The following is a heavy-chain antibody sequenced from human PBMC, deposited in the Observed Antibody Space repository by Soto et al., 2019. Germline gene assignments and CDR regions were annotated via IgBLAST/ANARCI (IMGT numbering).Heavy chain of an antibody. J-gene: IGHJ4*02. CDR1: GFTVSPYY. Sequence: EVQLVETGGGLVQPGGSVRLSCAASGFTVSPYYMTWVRQAPGKGLEWVSVIYSGGSTYYGDSVKGRFTISRDNSKNTVYLQMNNLRADDTAVYYCARDTGGDSDYWGQGTLVTVSS. D-gene: IGHD2-21*02. CDR3: ARDTGGDSDY. CDR2: IYSGGST. V-gene: IGHV3-53*02.